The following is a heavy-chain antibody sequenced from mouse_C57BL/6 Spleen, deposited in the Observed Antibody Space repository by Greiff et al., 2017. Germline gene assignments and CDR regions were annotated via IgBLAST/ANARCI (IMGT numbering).Heavy chain of an antibody. Sequence: QVQLQQPGAELVKPGASVKMSCKASGYTFTSYWITWVKQRPGQGLEWIGDIYPGSGSTNYNEKFKSKATLTVDKSSSTAYMQLSSLTSEDSAVYYCARRKPLYWDVDCWGQGTTLSVAS. CDR2: IYPGSGST. D-gene: IGHD4-1*01. CDR1: GYTFTSYW. J-gene: IGHJ2*01. CDR3: ARRKPLYWDVDC. V-gene: IGHV1-55*01.